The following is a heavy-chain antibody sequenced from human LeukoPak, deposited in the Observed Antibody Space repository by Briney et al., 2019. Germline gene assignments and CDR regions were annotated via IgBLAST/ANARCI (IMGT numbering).Heavy chain of an antibody. CDR3: ARERGVIVVVPAAAEGSGSLPIHENAFDI. CDR1: GGSISSSNW. CDR2: IYHSGST. J-gene: IGHJ3*02. Sequence: SGTLSLTCAVSGGSISSSNWWSWVRQPPGKGLEWIGEIYHSGSTNYNPSLKSRVTISVDKSKDQFSLKLSSVTAADTAVYYCARERGVIVVVPAAAEGSGSLPIHENAFDIWGQGTMVTVSS. V-gene: IGHV4-4*02. D-gene: IGHD2-2*01.